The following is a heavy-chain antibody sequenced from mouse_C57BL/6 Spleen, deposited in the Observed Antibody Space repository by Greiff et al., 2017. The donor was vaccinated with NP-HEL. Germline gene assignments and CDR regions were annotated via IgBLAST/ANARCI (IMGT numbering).Heavy chain of an antibody. Sequence: QVQLQQSGPGLVQPSQSLSITCTVSGFSLTSYGVHWVRQSPGKGLEWLGVIWSGGSTDYNAAFISRLSISKDNSKSQVFFKMNSLQADDTAIYYCARNWYYYGSLDYWGQGTTLTVSS. CDR1: GFSLTSYG. CDR3: ARNWYYYGSLDY. V-gene: IGHV2-2*01. CDR2: IWSGGST. D-gene: IGHD1-1*01. J-gene: IGHJ2*01.